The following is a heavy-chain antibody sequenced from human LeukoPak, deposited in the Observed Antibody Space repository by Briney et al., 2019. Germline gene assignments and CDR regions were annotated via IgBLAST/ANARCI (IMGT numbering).Heavy chain of an antibody. CDR1: GFTFSSYS. J-gene: IGHJ4*02. D-gene: IGHD3-22*01. V-gene: IGHV3-21*01. CDR2: ISSSSSYI. CDR3: ARAIYDYYDSSGSGSRLFDY. Sequence: PGGSLRLSCAASGFTFSSYSMNWVRQAPGKGLAWVSSISSSSSYIYYADSVKGRFTISRDNAKNSLYLQMNSLRAEATAVYYCARAIYDYYDSSGSGSRLFDYWGQGTLVTVSS.